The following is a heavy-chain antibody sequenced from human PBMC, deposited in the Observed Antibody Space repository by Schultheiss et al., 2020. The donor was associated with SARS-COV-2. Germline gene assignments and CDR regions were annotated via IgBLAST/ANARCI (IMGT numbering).Heavy chain of an antibody. Sequence: SETLSLTCTVSGGSISSGGYYWSWIRQHPGKGLEWIGRIYTSGSTNYNPSLKSRVTISVDTSKNQFSLKLSSVTAADTAVYYCARVFPDYGDYGLKVYYGMDVWGQGTTVTVSS. CDR2: IYTSGST. D-gene: IGHD4-17*01. CDR3: ARVFPDYGDYGLKVYYGMDV. J-gene: IGHJ6*02. CDR1: GGSISSGGYY. V-gene: IGHV4-61*02.